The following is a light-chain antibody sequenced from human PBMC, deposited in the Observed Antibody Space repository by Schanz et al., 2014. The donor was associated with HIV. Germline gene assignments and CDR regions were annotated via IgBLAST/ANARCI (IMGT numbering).Light chain of an antibody. CDR2: GAS. CDR3: QQRSNWPT. CDR1: QSVSSNY. Sequence: EIVLTQSPGTLSLSPGGRATLSCRASQSVSSNYIAWYQQKPGQAPRLLIYGASSRATGIPDRLSGRGSGTDFTLTISSLEPEDFAVYYCQQRSNWPTFGQGTRLEIK. V-gene: IGKV3D-20*02. J-gene: IGKJ5*01.